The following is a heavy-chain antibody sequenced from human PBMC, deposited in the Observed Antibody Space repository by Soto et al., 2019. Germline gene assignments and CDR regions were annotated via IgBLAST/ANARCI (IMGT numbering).Heavy chain of an antibody. V-gene: IGHV4-34*01. CDR2: INHSGST. CDR3: ARRPNNHDSDV. Sequence: QVQLQQWGAGLLKPSETLSLTCDVYGGSFSGYYWSWIRQPPEKGLEWIGEINHSGSTNYNPSLKSRVTISVDTSKNQFSLELSSVTAADTAVYYCARRPNNHDSDVWGKGTTVTVSS. J-gene: IGHJ6*04. D-gene: IGHD3-3*01. CDR1: GGSFSGYY.